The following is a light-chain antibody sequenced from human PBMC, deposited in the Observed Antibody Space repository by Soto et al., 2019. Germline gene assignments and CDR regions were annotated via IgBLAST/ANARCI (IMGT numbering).Light chain of an antibody. CDR2: GAS. V-gene: IGKV3-15*01. J-gene: IGKJ2*01. CDR3: HHYSNWPPYT. CDR1: QSVSRD. Sequence: EIVMTQSPDTLSVSPGERAALSCRTSQSVSRDVAWYQQKPGQAPRLLIYGASTSATGIPARFSGSGSGTEFTLTISSLQSEDFAVYYCHHYSNWPPYTFGQGTKLEI.